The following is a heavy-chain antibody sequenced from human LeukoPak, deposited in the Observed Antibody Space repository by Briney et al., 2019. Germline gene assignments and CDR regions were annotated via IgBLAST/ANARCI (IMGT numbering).Heavy chain of an antibody. Sequence: GGSLRLSCAASGFTFSSYWMSWVRQAPGKGLEWVANIKQDGSEKYYVDSVKGRFTISRDNARNSLYLQMNSLRAEDTAVYYCARVSYYYDSSGPYDAFDIWGQGTMVTVSS. CDR3: ARVSYYYDSSGPYDAFDI. V-gene: IGHV3-7*04. D-gene: IGHD3-22*01. CDR2: IKQDGSEK. J-gene: IGHJ3*02. CDR1: GFTFSSYW.